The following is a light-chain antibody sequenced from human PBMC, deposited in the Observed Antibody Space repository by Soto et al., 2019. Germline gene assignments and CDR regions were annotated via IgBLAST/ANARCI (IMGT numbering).Light chain of an antibody. Sequence: QLTQSPSSLSASVGDRVTITCRASQGISSNLAWYQQKPGRAPKLLIFGSSTLQSGVPSRFSGSGSGTDFTRNISSLQPEDFATYYCQKLNAYPPWTFGQGTKVEIK. J-gene: IGKJ1*01. V-gene: IGKV1-9*01. CDR3: QKLNAYPPWT. CDR1: QGISSN. CDR2: GSS.